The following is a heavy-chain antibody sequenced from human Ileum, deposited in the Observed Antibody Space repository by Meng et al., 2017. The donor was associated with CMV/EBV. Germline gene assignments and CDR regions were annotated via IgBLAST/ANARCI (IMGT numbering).Heavy chain of an antibody. D-gene: IGHD1-1*01. CDR3: AHRLPFNINWNVGWFGP. CDR2: IYWDNDK. J-gene: IGHJ5*02. CDR1: SLSSGRVA. Sequence: SLSSGRVAVGWIRQPPGKALEWLAIIYWDNDKRYTPSLRNRLTITKDTSKNQVVLTMTNMDPADTATYYCAHRLPFNINWNVGWFGPWGQGIRVTVSS. V-gene: IGHV2-5*02.